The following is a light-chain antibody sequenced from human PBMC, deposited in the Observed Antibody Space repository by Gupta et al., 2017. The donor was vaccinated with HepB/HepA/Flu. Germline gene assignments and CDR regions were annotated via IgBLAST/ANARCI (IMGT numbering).Light chain of an antibody. V-gene: IGKV1-5*03. Sequence: DIQMTQSPSTLSASVGDRVTITCRASQSISSWLAWYQQKPGKATKLLIYKASSLESGVPSRFSGSGSGTEFTLTISSLQPDDVATYYCQQYNSYSGTVGQGTKVEIK. CDR1: QSISSW. CDR3: QQYNSYSGT. CDR2: KAS. J-gene: IGKJ1*01.